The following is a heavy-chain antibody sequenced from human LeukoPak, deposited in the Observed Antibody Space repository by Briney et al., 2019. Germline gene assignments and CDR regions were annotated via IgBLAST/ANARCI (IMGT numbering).Heavy chain of an antibody. V-gene: IGHV3-15*01. CDR3: TRDRTEYSSGWYYYYYMDV. Sequence: PGGSLRLSCAASGFTFSNAWMSWVRQAPGKGLEWVGRIKSKTDGGTTDYAAPVKGRFTISRDDSKNTLYLQMNSLKTEDTAVYYCTRDRTEYSSGWYYYYYMDVWGKGTTVTISS. J-gene: IGHJ6*03. D-gene: IGHD6-19*01. CDR2: IKSKTDGGTT. CDR1: GFTFSNAW.